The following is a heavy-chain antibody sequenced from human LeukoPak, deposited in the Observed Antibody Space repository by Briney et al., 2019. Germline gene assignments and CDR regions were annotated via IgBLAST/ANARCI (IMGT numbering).Heavy chain of an antibody. CDR3: ARDRGKLFRYFDFSDY. V-gene: IGHV4-39*07. CDR2: IYYSGST. Sequence: PSETLSLTCTVSGGSISSSSYYWGWIRQPPGKGLEWIGSIYYSGSTYYNPSLKSRVTISVDTSKNQFSLKLSSLTAADTAVYYCARDRGKLFRYFDFSDYWGQGTLVTVSS. CDR1: GGSISSSSYY. J-gene: IGHJ4*02. D-gene: IGHD3-9*01.